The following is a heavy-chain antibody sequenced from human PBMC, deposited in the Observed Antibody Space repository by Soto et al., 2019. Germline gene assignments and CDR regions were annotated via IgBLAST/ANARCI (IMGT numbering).Heavy chain of an antibody. D-gene: IGHD2-2*01. Sequence: QVQLVQSGAEVKKPGASVKISCKSSGYTFTSYYMHWVRQAPGQGLEWMGMINPSGGSRNYAQRFQGRVTMTRDTSTSTVYMDLSDLRSEDTAVYYCARGFCTTTTCLVGDFWGQGTLVTVSS. CDR3: ARGFCTTTTCLVGDF. V-gene: IGHV1-46*01. J-gene: IGHJ4*02. CDR1: GYTFTSYY. CDR2: INPSGGSR.